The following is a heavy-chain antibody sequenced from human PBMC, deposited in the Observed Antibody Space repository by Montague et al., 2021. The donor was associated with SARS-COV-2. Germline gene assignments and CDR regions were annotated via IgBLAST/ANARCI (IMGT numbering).Heavy chain of an antibody. D-gene: IGHD3-16*01. J-gene: IGHJ4*02. CDR3: ARGGEIDVWAPFGH. V-gene: IGHV3-21*01. Sequence: SLRLSCATSGFTFSRNSMNWVRQAPGKGLEWVSTISSDTLHTFYAESVKGRFTISRDNAKNELYLQMNSLRAEDMAGYYCARGGEIDVWAPFGHWGQGTLVTVSS. CDR2: ISSDTLHT. CDR1: GFTFSRNS.